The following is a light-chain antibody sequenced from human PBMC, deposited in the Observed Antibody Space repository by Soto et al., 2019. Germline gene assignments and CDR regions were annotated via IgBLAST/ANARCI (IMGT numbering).Light chain of an antibody. CDR1: QSVSNN. J-gene: IGKJ1*01. V-gene: IGKV3-15*01. Sequence: ILMTQSPATLSVSPGERATLSCRASQSVSNNLAWYQQKPGQAPRLLIYDASTRATGIPARFSGSGSGTEFTLTISGLQSEDLAVYYCQQYNNWPPWTFGQGTKLEIK. CDR3: QQYNNWPPWT. CDR2: DAS.